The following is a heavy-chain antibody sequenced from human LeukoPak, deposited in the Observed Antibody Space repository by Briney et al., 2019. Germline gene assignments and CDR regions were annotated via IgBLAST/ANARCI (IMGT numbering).Heavy chain of an antibody. V-gene: IGHV4-38-2*02. Sequence: SETLSLTCTVSGYSISSAYYWGWIRQPPGKGLEWIGNFYHSGSTSYNSSLKSRLSISLETSKNQFSLKLSSVTAADTAVYYCAREGTVTTDNWFDPWGQGTLVTVSS. CDR2: FYHSGST. J-gene: IGHJ5*02. D-gene: IGHD4-11*01. CDR3: AREGTVTTDNWFDP. CDR1: GYSISSAYY.